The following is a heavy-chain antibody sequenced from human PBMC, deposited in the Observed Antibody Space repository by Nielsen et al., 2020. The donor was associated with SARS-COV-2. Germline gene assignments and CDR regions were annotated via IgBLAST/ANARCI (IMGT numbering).Heavy chain of an antibody. CDR3: ARGAVITHFDY. D-gene: IGHD3-22*01. J-gene: IGHJ4*02. V-gene: IGHV3-11*05. Sequence: WIHQPPGKGLEWVSSISSSSSYTNYADSVKGRFTISRDNAKNSLYLQMNSLRAEDTAVYYCARGAVITHFDYWGQRTLVTVSS. CDR2: ISSSSSYT.